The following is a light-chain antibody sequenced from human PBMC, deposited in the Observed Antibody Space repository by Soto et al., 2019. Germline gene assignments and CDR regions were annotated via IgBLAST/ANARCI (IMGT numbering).Light chain of an antibody. CDR1: SPNLGINF. J-gene: IGLJ1*01. V-gene: IGLV1-51*02. Sequence: QSVLTQPPSVSAAQEKKVTISCLGGSPNLGINFVSWYQQFPGGVPKLLIYENNKRPSGIPDRFSGAKSGTSATLDITGLQAGDEADYYCATWDGSLSVGVFGGGTKVTVL. CDR2: ENN. CDR3: ATWDGSLSVGV.